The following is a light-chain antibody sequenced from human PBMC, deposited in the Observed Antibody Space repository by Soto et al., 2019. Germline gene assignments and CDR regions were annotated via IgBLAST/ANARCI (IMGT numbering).Light chain of an antibody. V-gene: IGKV1-39*01. CDR3: QQSYSTPRTT. Sequence: DIQMTQSPSSLSASVGDRVTITCRASQSISSYLNRYQQKPGKAPKLLIYAASSLQSGVPSRFSGSGSGTDFTLTISSLQPEDFATYYCQQSYSTPRTTFGGGTKVDIK. CDR2: AAS. J-gene: IGKJ4*01. CDR1: QSISSY.